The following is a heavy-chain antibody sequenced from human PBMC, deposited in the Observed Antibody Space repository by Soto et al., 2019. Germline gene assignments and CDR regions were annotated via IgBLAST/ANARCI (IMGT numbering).Heavy chain of an antibody. J-gene: IGHJ5*02. D-gene: IGHD2-15*01. V-gene: IGHV1-3*01. Sequence: QVQLVQSGAEVKKPGASVKVSCKASGYTFTSYAMHWVRQAPGQRLEWMGWINAGNGNTKYSQKFQGRVTITRDTSVSTAYMELSSLRSEDTAVYYCARDGGYCSGGSCYEGDWFDPWGQGTLVTVSS. CDR1: GYTFTSYA. CDR2: INAGNGNT. CDR3: ARDGGYCSGGSCYEGDWFDP.